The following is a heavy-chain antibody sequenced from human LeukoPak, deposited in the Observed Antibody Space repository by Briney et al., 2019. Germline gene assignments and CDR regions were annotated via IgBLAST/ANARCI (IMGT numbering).Heavy chain of an antibody. CDR1: GYSISSGYY. V-gene: IGHV4-38-2*02. Sequence: PSETLSLTCTVSGYSISSGYYWGWIRQPPAKGLEWIGGIYHSGSTYYNPSLKSRVTISVDTSKNQFSLKLSSVTAADTAVYYCARDQARTRGYYDSSGYYYGGSDAFDIWGQGTMVTVSS. CDR2: IYHSGST. CDR3: ARDQARTRGYYDSSGYYYGGSDAFDI. J-gene: IGHJ3*02. D-gene: IGHD3-22*01.